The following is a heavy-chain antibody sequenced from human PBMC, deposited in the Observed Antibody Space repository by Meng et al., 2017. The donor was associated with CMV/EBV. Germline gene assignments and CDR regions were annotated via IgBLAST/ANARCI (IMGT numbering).Heavy chain of an antibody. CDR1: GGTFSSYA. CDR2: IIPILGIA. CDR3: ASRGITMFGVKTYYYYGMDV. V-gene: IGHV1-69*10. Sequence: SVMVSCKASGGTFSSYAISWWRQAPGQGLEWMGGIIPILGIANYAQKFQGRVTITADKSTSTAYMELSSLRSEDTAVYYCASRGITMFGVKTYYYYGMDVWGQGTTVTVSS. J-gene: IGHJ6*02. D-gene: IGHD3-3*01.